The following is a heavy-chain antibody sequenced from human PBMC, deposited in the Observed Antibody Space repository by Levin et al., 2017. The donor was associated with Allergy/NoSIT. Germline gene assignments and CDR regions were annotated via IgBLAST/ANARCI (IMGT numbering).Heavy chain of an antibody. V-gene: IGHV1-46*01. CDR3: AREMSTMATGDY. CDR2: INPSGGST. CDR1: GYTFTSYY. D-gene: IGHD5-24*01. J-gene: IGHJ4*02. Sequence: ASVKVSCKASGYTFTSYYMHWVRQAPGQGLEWMGIINPSGGSTSYAQKFQGRITMTRDTSTSTVYMELSSLRSEDTAVYYCAREMSTMATGDYWGQGTLVTVSS.